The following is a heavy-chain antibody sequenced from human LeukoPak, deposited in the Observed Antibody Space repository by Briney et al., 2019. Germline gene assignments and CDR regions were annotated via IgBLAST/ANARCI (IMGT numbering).Heavy chain of an antibody. D-gene: IGHD2-2*01. CDR3: ASRSLRIGKGVLPESTFDY. V-gene: IGHV3-23*01. CDR2: ISGSGGST. Sequence: GGSLRLSCAASGFTFSSYAMSWVRQAPGKGLEWVSAISGSGGSTYYADSVEARFTISRDNSKNTLYLQMNRLRAEDRSVVYRASRSLRIGKGVLPESTFDYWGQGALVTVSS. J-gene: IGHJ4*02. CDR1: GFTFSSYA.